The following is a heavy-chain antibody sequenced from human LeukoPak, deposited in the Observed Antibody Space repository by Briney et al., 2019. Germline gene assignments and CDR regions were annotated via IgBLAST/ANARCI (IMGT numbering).Heavy chain of an antibody. CDR3: ARDSGNSRYDVHAY. CDR1: GFTVGSYW. J-gene: IGHJ4*02. CDR2: IQKDGSEK. V-gene: IGHV3-7*01. Sequence: GGSLRLSCAASGFTVGSYWMTWVRQAPGKGLEWVANIQKDGSEKNYVDSVKGRFTISRDNAKNSLYLQMTSVRAEDTAVYYCARDSGNSRYDVHAYWGEGTLVTVSS. D-gene: IGHD5-12*01.